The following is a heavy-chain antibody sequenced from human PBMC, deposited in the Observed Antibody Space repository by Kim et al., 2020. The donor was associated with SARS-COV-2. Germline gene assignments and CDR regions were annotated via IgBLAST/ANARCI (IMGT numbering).Heavy chain of an antibody. V-gene: IGHV3-74*01. J-gene: IGHJ4*02. CDR2: INSDGSST. CDR1: GFTFSSYW. D-gene: IGHD6-13*01. Sequence: GGSLRLSCAASGFTFSSYWMPWVRQAPGKGLVWVSRINSDGSSTSYADSVKGRFTISRDNAKNTLYLQMISLRAEDTAVYYCGRWGTLGSSWRIDDFDYWGQGTMVTVSS. CDR3: GRWGTLGSSWRIDDFDY.